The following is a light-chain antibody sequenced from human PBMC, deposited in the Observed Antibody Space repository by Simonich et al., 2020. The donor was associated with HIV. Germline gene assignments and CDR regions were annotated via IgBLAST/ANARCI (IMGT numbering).Light chain of an antibody. CDR3: CSYAGSYTYVV. CDR2: EGS. CDR1: SSDIGSYNL. Sequence: QSALTQPASVSGSPGQSITISCTGTSSDIGSYNLFSWYQQHPGKAPKLMIYEGSKRPPGVSNRFSGSKSCNTASLTISGLQAEDEADYYCCSYAGSYTYVVFGGGTKLTVL. V-gene: IGLV2-23*01. J-gene: IGLJ2*01.